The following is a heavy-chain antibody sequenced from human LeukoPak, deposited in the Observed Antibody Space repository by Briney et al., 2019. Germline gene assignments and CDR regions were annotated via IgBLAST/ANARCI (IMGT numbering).Heavy chain of an antibody. V-gene: IGHV3-30*04. CDR3: VVQTSSPPR. D-gene: IGHD4/OR15-4a*01. CDR1: GFTFSSYA. CDR2: ISYDGSNK. Sequence: GGSLRLSCAASGFTFSSYAMHWVRQAPGKGLEWVAVISYDGSNKYYADSVKGRFTISRDNAKNSLYLQMNSLRAEDTAVYYCVVQTSSPPRWGQGTLVTVSS. J-gene: IGHJ4*02.